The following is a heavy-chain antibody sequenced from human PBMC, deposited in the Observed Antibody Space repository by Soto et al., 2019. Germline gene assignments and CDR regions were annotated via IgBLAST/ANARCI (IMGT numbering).Heavy chain of an antibody. CDR3: ARPLGVAAQSPYFDY. J-gene: IGHJ4*02. D-gene: IGHD6-6*01. CDR2: IYPGDSDT. V-gene: IGHV5-51*01. Sequence: PGESLKISCKGSGYSFTSYWGGWVRQMPGKSLGWMGIIYPGDSDTRYSRSFQGQVTISADKSISTAYLQWSSLNASDTAMYYCARPLGVAAQSPYFDYWGQGALVTVSS. CDR1: GYSFTSYW.